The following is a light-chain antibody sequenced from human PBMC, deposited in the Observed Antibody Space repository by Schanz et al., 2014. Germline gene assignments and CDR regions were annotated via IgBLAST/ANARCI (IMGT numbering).Light chain of an antibody. CDR1: SSNIGSNT. CDR2: SNT. Sequence: QSVLTQPPSASGTPGQRVTISCSGSSSNIGSNTVNWYQQLPGTAPKLLIYSNTLRPSGVPDRFSGSKSGTSASLAISGLQAEDEADYYCQSYDSSLSGPYVFGTGTKLTVL. J-gene: IGLJ1*01. V-gene: IGLV1-44*01. CDR3: QSYDSSLSGPYV.